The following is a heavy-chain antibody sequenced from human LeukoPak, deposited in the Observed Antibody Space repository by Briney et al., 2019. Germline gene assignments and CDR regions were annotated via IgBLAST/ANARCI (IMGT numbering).Heavy chain of an antibody. Sequence: PGGSLRLSCAASGFTFSSYSMNWVRQAPGKGLMWVSRINRAGSRTDYADSVKGRFTVSRDDAKNTLYLQVNSLRAEDTAVYFCARGGSDTAMAHDYWGQGTLVTVSS. CDR2: INRAGSRT. J-gene: IGHJ4*02. V-gene: IGHV3-74*01. D-gene: IGHD5-18*01. CDR1: GFTFSSYS. CDR3: ARGGSDTAMAHDY.